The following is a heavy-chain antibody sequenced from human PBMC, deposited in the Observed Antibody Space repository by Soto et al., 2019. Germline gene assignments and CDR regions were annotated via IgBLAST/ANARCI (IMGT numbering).Heavy chain of an antibody. CDR2: IIPIFGTA. V-gene: IGHV1-69*01. D-gene: IGHD3-3*01. CDR3: ARDPGVLEWSYGAFDI. J-gene: IGHJ3*02. Sequence: QVQLVQSGAEVKKPGSSVKVSCKASGGTFSSYAISWVRQAPGQGLEWMGGIIPIFGTANYARKFQGRVTITADESTSTAYMELSSLRSEDTAVYYCARDPGVLEWSYGAFDIWGQGTMVTVSS. CDR1: GGTFSSYA.